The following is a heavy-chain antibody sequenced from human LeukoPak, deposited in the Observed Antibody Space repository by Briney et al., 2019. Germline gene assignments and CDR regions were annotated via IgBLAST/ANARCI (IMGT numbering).Heavy chain of an antibody. J-gene: IGHJ4*02. CDR2: MNPNSGNT. CDR1: GYTFTSYD. Sequence: ASVKVSCKASGYTFTSYDIHWVRQATGQGLEWMGWMNPNSGNTGYAQKFQGRVTMTRNTSISTAYMELSSLRSEDTAVYYCARGGRIEVTQPVDYWGQGTLVTVSS. CDR3: ARGGRIEVTQPVDY. D-gene: IGHD6-6*01. V-gene: IGHV1-8*01.